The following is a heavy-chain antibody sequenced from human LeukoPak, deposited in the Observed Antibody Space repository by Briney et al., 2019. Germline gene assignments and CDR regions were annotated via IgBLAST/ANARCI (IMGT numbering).Heavy chain of an antibody. CDR2: ISYDGSNK. Sequence: PPGGSLRLSCAASGFTFSSYAMPWVRQAPGKGLEWVAVISYDGSNKYYADSVKGRFTIYRDNSKNTLYLQMNSLRAEDTAVYYCATDGWVSYYYDSSGYYSDYWGQGTLVTVSS. J-gene: IGHJ4*02. CDR1: GFTFSSYA. CDR3: ATDGWVSYYYDSSGYYSDY. D-gene: IGHD3-22*01. V-gene: IGHV3-30-3*01.